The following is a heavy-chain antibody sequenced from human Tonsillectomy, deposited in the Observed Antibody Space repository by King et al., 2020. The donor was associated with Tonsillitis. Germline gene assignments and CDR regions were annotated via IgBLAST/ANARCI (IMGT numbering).Heavy chain of an antibody. V-gene: IGHV1-2*06. CDR3: ARDTGGGRAFDD. CDR2: INPDSGAA. Sequence: VQLVQSGAEVKKPGASVKVSCQASGYSFSDYSIHWVRQAPGQGLEWMGRINPDSGAADYALSFEDRVTMTRDTSTHTAYMEMSRLRSDGTAVFFCARDTGGGRAFDDWGQGTLVTVSS. D-gene: IGHD2-8*02. CDR1: GYSFSDYS. J-gene: IGHJ4*02.